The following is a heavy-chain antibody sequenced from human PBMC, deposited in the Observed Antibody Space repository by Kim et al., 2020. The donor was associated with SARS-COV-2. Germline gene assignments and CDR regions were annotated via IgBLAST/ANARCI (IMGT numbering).Heavy chain of an antibody. D-gene: IGHD6-25*01. CDR3: ARDQRRGVFDY. V-gene: IGHV4-31*02. CDR2: T. J-gene: IGHJ4*02. Sequence: TYYNPSLNSRVTISVDTSKNQFSLRLSSVTAADTAVYYCARDQRRGVFDYWGQGTLVTVSS.